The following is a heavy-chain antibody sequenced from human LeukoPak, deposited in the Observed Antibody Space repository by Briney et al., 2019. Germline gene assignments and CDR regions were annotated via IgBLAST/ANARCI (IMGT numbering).Heavy chain of an antibody. CDR2: ISSSGSTI. J-gene: IGHJ4*02. V-gene: IGHV3-11*04. CDR1: GFTFSDYY. Sequence: GGSLRLSCAASGFTFSDYYMSWIRQAPGKGLEWVSYISSSGSTIYYADSVKGRFTISRDNAKNSLYLQMNSLRAEDTAVYYCARVRYYGSGSYYNFYPYFDYWGQGTLVTVSS. CDR3: ARVRYYGSGSYYNFYPYFDY. D-gene: IGHD3-10*01.